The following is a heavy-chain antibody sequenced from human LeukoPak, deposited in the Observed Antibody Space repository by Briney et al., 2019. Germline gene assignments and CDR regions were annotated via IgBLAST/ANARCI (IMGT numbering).Heavy chain of an antibody. CDR1: GYSFTNYW. Sequence: GESLKISCKGSGYSFTNYWIGGVRQMPGKGLEWMGIIYPGDSGTIYNPSFQGQVTISVDKSISTAYLQWSSLKASDTAMYYCASLGYCSGVSCYSYFQHWGQGTLVTVSS. CDR3: ASLGYCSGVSCYSYFQH. D-gene: IGHD2-15*01. V-gene: IGHV5-51*01. J-gene: IGHJ1*01. CDR2: IYPGDSGT.